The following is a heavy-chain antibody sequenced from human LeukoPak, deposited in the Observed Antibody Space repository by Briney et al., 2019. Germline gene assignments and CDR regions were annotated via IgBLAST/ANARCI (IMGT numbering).Heavy chain of an antibody. CDR3: ARSHGDDVRSEYFHH. Sequence: XGYIYDSGRTNYHPSLKRRVTISVDTSKNQFSLRLSSVTAADTAVYYCARSHGDDVRSEYFHHWGQGTLVTVSS. V-gene: IGHV4-59*08. J-gene: IGHJ1*01. D-gene: IGHD4-17*01. CDR2: IYDSGRT.